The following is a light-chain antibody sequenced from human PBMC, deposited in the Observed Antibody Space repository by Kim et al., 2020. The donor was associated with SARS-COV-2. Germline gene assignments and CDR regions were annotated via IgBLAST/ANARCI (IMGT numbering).Light chain of an antibody. V-gene: IGLV2-14*04. CDR3: SAYPSSSTYV. CDR2: AIN. CDR1: YDD. J-gene: IGLJ1*01. Sequence: YDDLSWYQQYPGKAPRLMLHAINQRPSGISDRFSGSKSANTASLTISGLRAEDEADYYCSAYPSSSTYVFGTGTKVTV.